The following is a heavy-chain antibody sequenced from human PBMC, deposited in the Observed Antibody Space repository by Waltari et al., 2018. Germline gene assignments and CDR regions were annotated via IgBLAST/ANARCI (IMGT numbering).Heavy chain of an antibody. CDR3: AKTISPDYYDSSGSDAFDI. CDR1: GFTFSSYA. Sequence: EVQLVESGGGLVQPGGSLRLSCAAPGFTFSSYAMSWVRQAPGKGLEWVSAISGSGGSTYYADSVKGRFTISRDNSKNTLYLQMNSLRAEDTAVYYCAKTISPDYYDSSGSDAFDIWGQGTMVTVSS. D-gene: IGHD3-22*01. J-gene: IGHJ3*02. CDR2: ISGSGGST. V-gene: IGHV3-23*04.